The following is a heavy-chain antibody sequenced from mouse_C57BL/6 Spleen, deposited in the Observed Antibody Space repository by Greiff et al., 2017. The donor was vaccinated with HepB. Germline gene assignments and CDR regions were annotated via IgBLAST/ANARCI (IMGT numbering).Heavy chain of an antibody. J-gene: IGHJ4*01. CDR3: TRGDYGNYDAMDY. Sequence: VQLKESGAELVRPGASVKLSCTASGFNINDYYMHWVKQRPEQGLEWIGRIDPEDGDTEYAPKFQGKATMTADTSSNTAYLQLSSLTSEDTAVYYCTRGDYGNYDAMDYWGQGTSGTVSS. D-gene: IGHD2-1*01. CDR1: GFNINDYY. V-gene: IGHV14-1*01. CDR2: IDPEDGDT.